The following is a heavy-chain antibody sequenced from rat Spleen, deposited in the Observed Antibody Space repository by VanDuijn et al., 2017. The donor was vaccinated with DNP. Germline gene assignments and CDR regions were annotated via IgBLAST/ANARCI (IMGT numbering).Heavy chain of an antibody. CDR2: ISYNGGTP. V-gene: IGHV5-7*01. D-gene: IGHD1-11*01. J-gene: IGHJ2*01. Sequence: EVLLVESDGGLVQPGRSLKLSCAVSGFTFSDYYMAWVRQAPAKGLEWVATISYNGGTPYYRDSVKGRFTFSRDNAQSTLYLQMDSLRSEDTAIYYCAKGPNYGGWSDYFDYWGQGVMVTVSS. CDR1: GFTFSDYY. CDR3: AKGPNYGGWSDYFDY.